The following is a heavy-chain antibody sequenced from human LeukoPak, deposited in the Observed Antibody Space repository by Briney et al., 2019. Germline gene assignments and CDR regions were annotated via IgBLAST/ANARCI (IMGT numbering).Heavy chain of an antibody. V-gene: IGHV1-69*01. J-gene: IGHJ1*01. CDR2: IIPSFGTA. CDR3: ARETPDSSGYYSSYFQH. Sequence: GSSVKVSCKASGGTFSSYAISWVRQAPGQGLEWMGGIIPSFGTANYAQKFQGRVTITADESTSTAYMELSSLRSEDTAVYYCARETPDSSGYYSSYFQHWGQGTLVTVSS. CDR1: GGTFSSYA. D-gene: IGHD3-22*01.